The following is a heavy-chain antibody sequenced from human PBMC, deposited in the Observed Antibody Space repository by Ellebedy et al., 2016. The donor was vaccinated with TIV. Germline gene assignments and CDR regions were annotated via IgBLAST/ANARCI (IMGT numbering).Heavy chain of an antibody. CDR1: GYTFTANY. V-gene: IGHV1-2*02. CDR3: ARVRRGSSGMDV. CDR2: INPDSGVT. D-gene: IGHD6-13*01. Sequence: ASVKVSCKASGYTFTANYVHWVRQAPGQGPEWMGWINPDSGVTNFAQKFQGRVTMTRDTSVNTAYMELSRLESDDTAVYYCARVRRGSSGMDVWGQGTTVTVSP. J-gene: IGHJ6*01.